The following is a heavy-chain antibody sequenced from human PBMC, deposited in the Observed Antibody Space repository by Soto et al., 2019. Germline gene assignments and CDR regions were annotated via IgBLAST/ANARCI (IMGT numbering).Heavy chain of an antibody. CDR3: AHSPYDYIWGSYRYYDY. CDR1: GFSLSTSGVG. V-gene: IGHV2-5*02. D-gene: IGHD3-16*02. CDR2: IYWDDDK. J-gene: IGHJ4*02. Sequence: ESGPTLVNPTQTLTLTCTFSGFSLSTSGVGVGWIRQPPGKALEWLALIYWDDDKRYSPSLKSRLTITKDTSKNQVVLTMTNMDPVDTATYYCAHSPYDYIWGSYRYYDYWGQGTLVTVSS.